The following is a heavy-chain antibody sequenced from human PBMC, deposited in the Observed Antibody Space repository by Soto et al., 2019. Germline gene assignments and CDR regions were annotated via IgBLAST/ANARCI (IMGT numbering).Heavy chain of an antibody. V-gene: IGHV3-21*01. CDR3: ARISWTGTITEYYFDY. J-gene: IGHJ4*02. Sequence: EVQLVESGGGLVKTGGSLRLSCAASGFTFSSYSLSWVRQAPGKGLEWVSSISTTSTFIDYADSVKGGFTISRDNAKSSLHLQMNSLRAEDTAVYYCARISWTGTITEYYFDYWGQGTLVSVSS. CDR2: ISTTSTFI. CDR1: GFTFSSYS. D-gene: IGHD2-8*02.